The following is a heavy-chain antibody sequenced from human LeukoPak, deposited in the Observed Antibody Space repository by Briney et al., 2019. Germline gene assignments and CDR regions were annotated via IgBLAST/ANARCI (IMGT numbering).Heavy chain of an antibody. J-gene: IGHJ4*02. CDR2: ISSSGSTI. V-gene: IGHV3-48*03. CDR1: GFTFSSYE. Sequence: SGGSLRLSCAASGFTFSSYEMNWVRQAPGKGLEWVSYISSSGSTIYYADSVKGRFTISRDNAKNSLYLQMNSLRAEDTAVYYCARRNLGSDLDFDYWGQGTLVTVSS. CDR3: ARRNLGSDLDFDY. D-gene: IGHD1-1*01.